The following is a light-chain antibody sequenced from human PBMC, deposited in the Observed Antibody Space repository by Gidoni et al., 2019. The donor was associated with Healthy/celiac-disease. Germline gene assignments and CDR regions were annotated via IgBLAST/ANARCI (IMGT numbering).Light chain of an antibody. CDR3: QQYNNWPPYT. CDR1: QSVSSN. J-gene: IGKJ2*01. V-gene: IGKV3-15*01. Sequence: DIVMTQSPATLSVSPGERATLSCRDSQSVSSNLAWYQQKPGQAPRLLLYAASTRATGIPARFSGSGSGTEFTLTISSLQSEDYTVYYCQQYNNWPPYTFGQGTKLEIK. CDR2: AAS.